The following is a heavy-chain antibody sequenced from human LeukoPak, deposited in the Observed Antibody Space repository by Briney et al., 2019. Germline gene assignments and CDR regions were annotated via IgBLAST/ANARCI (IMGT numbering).Heavy chain of an antibody. J-gene: IGHJ4*02. CDR3: ARGRRVVVPAASRYYFDY. D-gene: IGHD2-2*01. V-gene: IGHV1-8*01. CDR1: GYTFTSYD. CDR2: MNPNSGNT. Sequence: ALVKVSCKASGYTFTSYDINWVRQAPGQGLEWMGWMNPNSGNTGYAQKFQGRVTMTRNTSISTAYMELSSLRSEDTAVYYCARGRRVVVPAASRYYFDYWGQGTLVTVSS.